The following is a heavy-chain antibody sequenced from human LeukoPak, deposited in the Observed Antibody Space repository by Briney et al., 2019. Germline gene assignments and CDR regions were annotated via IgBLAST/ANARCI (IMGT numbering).Heavy chain of an antibody. J-gene: IGHJ6*03. CDR3: ARGSNSGDMVATERTDYYMDV. Sequence: SETLSLTCTVSGGSISSGSYYWSWIRQPAGKGLEWIGRIYTSGSTNYNPSLKSRVTISVDTSKNRFSLKLSSVTAADTAVYYCARGSNSGDMVATERTDYYMDVWGKGTTVTISS. V-gene: IGHV4-61*02. CDR2: IYTSGST. D-gene: IGHD5-12*01. CDR1: GGSISSGSYY.